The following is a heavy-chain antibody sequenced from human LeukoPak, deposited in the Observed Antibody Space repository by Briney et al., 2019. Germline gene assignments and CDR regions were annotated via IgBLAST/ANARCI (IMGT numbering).Heavy chain of an antibody. CDR2: ISSSGTTI. CDR3: ARDRSPDYGDYFDAFDI. J-gene: IGHJ3*02. Sequence: GGSLRLSCAASGFTFSDYYMSWIRQAPGKGLEWVSYISSSGTTIYYADSVKGRFTISRDNAKNSLYLQMNSLRAEDTAVYYCARDRSPDYGDYFDAFDIWGQGTMVTVSS. D-gene: IGHD4-17*01. V-gene: IGHV3-11*01. CDR1: GFTFSDYY.